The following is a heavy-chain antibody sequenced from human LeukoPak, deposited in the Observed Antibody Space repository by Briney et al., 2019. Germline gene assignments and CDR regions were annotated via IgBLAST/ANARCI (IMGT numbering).Heavy chain of an antibody. J-gene: IGHJ6*02. CDR2: IWYDGSNK. CDR3: ARDHLGSGYYYYGMDV. D-gene: IGHD1-26*01. V-gene: IGHV3-33*01. Sequence: PGGSLRLSCAASGFTFSSYGMHWVRQAPGKGLEWVAVIWYDGSNKYYADSVKGRFTISRDNSKNTLYLQMNSLRAEDTAVYYCARDHLGSGYYYYGMDVWGQGTTVTVSS. CDR1: GFTFSSYG.